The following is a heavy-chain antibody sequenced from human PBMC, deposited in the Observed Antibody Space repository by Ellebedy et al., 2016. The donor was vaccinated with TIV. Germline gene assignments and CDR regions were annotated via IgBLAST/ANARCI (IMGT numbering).Heavy chain of an antibody. CDR1: GYTFIGQY. Sequence: ASVKVSXKASGYTFIGQYIHWVRQSPGHGLQWLGWINPNGGGTIYAQRFQGRVTMTRDTSVNSVYMELSSLRSDDTAVYYCARGRSMVEGFKGEASWAPLAYWGQGPLVTVSS. J-gene: IGHJ4*02. CDR2: INPNGGGT. CDR3: ARGRSMVEGFKGEASWAPLAY. V-gene: IGHV1-2*02. D-gene: IGHD3-10*01.